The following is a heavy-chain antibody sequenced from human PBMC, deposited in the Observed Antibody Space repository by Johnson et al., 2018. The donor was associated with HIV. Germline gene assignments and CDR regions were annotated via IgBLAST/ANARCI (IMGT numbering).Heavy chain of an antibody. D-gene: IGHD2-21*02. V-gene: IGHV3-30-3*01. J-gene: IGHJ3*02. CDR1: GFTFSSYA. CDR2: ISYDGSNK. Sequence: QVQLVESGGGVVQPGRSLRLSCAASGFTFSSYAMHWVRQAPGKGLEWVAVISYDGSNKYYADSVKGRFTISRDNSKSPVYLQMSSLRAEDTALYYCVRVGKYCGGDCYSGVDAYDIWGQGTVVIVSS. CDR3: VRVGKYCGGDCYSGVDAYDI.